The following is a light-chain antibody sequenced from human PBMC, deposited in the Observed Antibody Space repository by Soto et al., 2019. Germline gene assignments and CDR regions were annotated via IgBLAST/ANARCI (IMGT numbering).Light chain of an antibody. V-gene: IGKV1-5*01. CDR2: DAS. J-gene: IGKJ1*01. CDR3: QHYTSYSGT. Sequence: DIQMTQSPSTLSASVRDRVTITCRASQTISHYLAWYQQKPGKAPKLLIYDASSLARGVPSRFTGSGSGTEFTLTIISLQPDDFATYFCQHYTSYSGTFGQGTKVEI. CDR1: QTISHY.